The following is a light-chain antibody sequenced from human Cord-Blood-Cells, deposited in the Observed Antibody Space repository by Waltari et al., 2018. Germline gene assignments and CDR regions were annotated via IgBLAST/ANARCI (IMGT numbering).Light chain of an antibody. CDR3: QVWDSSSDHVV. Sequence: SYVLTQPPSVSVAPGKTARITCGGNNLGSQRVHWSQQKPGQAPVLVIYYDIHRPSGIPERFSGSNSGNTATLTISRVEAGDEADYYCQVWDSSSDHVVFCGGTKLTVL. V-gene: IGLV3-21*04. CDR2: YDI. CDR1: NLGSQR. J-gene: IGLJ2*01.